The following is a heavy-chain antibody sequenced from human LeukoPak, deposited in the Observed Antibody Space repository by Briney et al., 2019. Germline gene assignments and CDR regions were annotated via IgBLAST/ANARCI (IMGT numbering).Heavy chain of an antibody. CDR3: ARALGYNWNSDGDYYFDY. J-gene: IGHJ4*02. V-gene: IGHV1-2*02. Sequence: ASVKVSCKASGYTFTGYYMHWVRQAPGQGLEWMGWINPNSGGTNYAQKFQGRVTMTRDTSISTAYMELSRLRSDDTAVYYCARALGYNWNSDGDYYFDYWGQGTLVTVSS. CDR2: INPNSGGT. D-gene: IGHD1-7*01. CDR1: GYTFTGYY.